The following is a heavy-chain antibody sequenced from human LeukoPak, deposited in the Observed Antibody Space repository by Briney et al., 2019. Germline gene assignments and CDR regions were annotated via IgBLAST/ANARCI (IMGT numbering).Heavy chain of an antibody. CDR1: GFAVSSNY. V-gene: IGHV3-21*04. Sequence: GGSLRLSCAASGFAVSSNYMNWVRQAPGKGLEWVSGISWSSGNIVYADSVKGRFTISRDNAKNSLYLQMNSLRPEDTALYYCARCRHSYDSSGFPHYWGQGTLVTVSS. CDR2: ISWSSGNI. CDR3: ARCRHSYDSSGFPHY. D-gene: IGHD3-22*01. J-gene: IGHJ4*02.